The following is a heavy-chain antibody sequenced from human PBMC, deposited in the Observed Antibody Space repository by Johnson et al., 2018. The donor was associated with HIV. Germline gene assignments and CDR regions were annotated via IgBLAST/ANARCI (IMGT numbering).Heavy chain of an antibody. Sequence: QMLLVESGGGLVQPGGSLRLSYAASGFTFSSYAMHWVRQAPGKGLEWVAVISYDGSNKYYADSVKGRFTISRNHSKNTLNLQMNSLRPEDTGVYYCTRDWGEDGYTWGLGFDIWGQGTMVTVSS. D-gene: IGHD5-24*01. CDR2: ISYDGSNK. CDR3: TRDWGEDGYTWGLGFDI. V-gene: IGHV3-30-3*01. J-gene: IGHJ3*02. CDR1: GFTFSSYA.